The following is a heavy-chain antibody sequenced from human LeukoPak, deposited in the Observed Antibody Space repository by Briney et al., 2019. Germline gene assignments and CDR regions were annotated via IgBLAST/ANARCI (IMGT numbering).Heavy chain of an antibody. V-gene: IGHV3-15*01. Sequence: GGSLRLSCAASGFTFSNAWMNWVRQAPGKGLEWVGRIKTESDGGTTDYTAPVKGRFTISRDDSKNTLYLQMHSLKIEDTAMYYCAGDYDHFDVWGRGTLVTVSA. CDR1: GFTFSNAW. J-gene: IGHJ2*01. D-gene: IGHD4-17*01. CDR2: IKTESDGGTT. CDR3: AGDYDHFDV.